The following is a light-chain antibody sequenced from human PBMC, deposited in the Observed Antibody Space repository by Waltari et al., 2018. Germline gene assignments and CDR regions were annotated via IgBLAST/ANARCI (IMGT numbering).Light chain of an antibody. CDR3: QQRHDWPLN. V-gene: IGKV3-11*01. CDR1: QSVRSY. Sequence: EILLTQSPVTLSVSPGERATLSCKASQSVRSYLAWYQQKPGQAPRLLIYDASNRASGIPARFSGSGSGIDFTLTISNVEPEDFAVYYCQQRHDWPLNFGGGTKLEIK. CDR2: DAS. J-gene: IGKJ4*01.